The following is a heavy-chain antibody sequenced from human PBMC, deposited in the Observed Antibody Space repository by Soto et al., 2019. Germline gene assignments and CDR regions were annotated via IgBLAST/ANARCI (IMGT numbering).Heavy chain of an antibody. Sequence: SETLSLTCTVSGGSISSGGYYWSWIRQHPGKDLEWIGYIYYSGSTYYNPSLKSRVTISVDTSKNQSSLKLSSVTAADTAVYYCARSATVTTMVYGMDVWGQGTTVTVSS. J-gene: IGHJ6*02. CDR1: GGSISSGGYY. V-gene: IGHV4-31*03. CDR3: ARSATVTTMVYGMDV. D-gene: IGHD4-4*01. CDR2: IYYSGST.